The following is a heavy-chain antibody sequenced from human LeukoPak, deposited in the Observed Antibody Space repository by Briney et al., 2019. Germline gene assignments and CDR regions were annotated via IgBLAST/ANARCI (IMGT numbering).Heavy chain of an antibody. J-gene: IGHJ4*02. CDR2: IIPIFGTA. D-gene: IGHD1-26*01. Sequence: ASVKVSCKASGYTFTSYGISWVRQAPGQGLEWMGGIIPIFGTANYAQKFQGRVTITADESTSTAYMELSSLRSEDTAVYYCARDRVGATPDYWGQGTLVTVSS. V-gene: IGHV1-69*13. CDR3: ARDRVGATPDY. CDR1: GYTFTSYG.